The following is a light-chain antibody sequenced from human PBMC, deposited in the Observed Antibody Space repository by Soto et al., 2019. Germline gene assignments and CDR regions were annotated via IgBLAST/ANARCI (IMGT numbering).Light chain of an antibody. CDR3: HQYDGSPIT. V-gene: IGKV3D-15*01. CDR1: QSVSSN. CDR2: GIS. J-gene: IGKJ5*01. Sequence: EIVMTQSPATLSVSPGERSTLSCRASQSVSSNLAWYQHKPGQAPRLLISGISRRAPGIPDRFSGDGSGTDFTLTISRLEPEDYAVYYCHQYDGSPITFGQGTRLEI.